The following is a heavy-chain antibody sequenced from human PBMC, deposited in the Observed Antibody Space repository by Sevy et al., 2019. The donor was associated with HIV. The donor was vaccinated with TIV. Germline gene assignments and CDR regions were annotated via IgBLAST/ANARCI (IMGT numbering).Heavy chain of an antibody. J-gene: IGHJ4*02. D-gene: IGHD3-3*01. V-gene: IGHV3-43D*04. CDR3: AKDITPKSYYDFWIGYDY. CDR1: GFTFDDYA. CDR2: ISWDGGST. Sequence: GGSLRLSCAASGFTFDDYAMHWVRQAPGKGLEWVSLISWDGGSTYYANSVKGRFTISRDNSKNSLYLQMNSLRAEDTALYYCAKDITPKSYYDFWIGYDYWGQGTLVTVSS.